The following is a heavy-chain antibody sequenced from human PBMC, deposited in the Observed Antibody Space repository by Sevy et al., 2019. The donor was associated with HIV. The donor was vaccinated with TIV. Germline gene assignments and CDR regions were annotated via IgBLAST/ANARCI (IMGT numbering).Heavy chain of an antibody. J-gene: IGHJ4*02. D-gene: IGHD2-15*01. Sequence: SETLSLTCAVSGVSFSDYYWAWIRQPPGKGLEWIGEVSQSGGANYNPSLRSRVIMSLDTSNNHFSLKLTSVTAADTAVYYCARGPLFSPEYCSGGTCPTIDYWGQGTLVTVSS. CDR1: GVSFSDYY. V-gene: IGHV4-34*01. CDR2: VSQSGGA. CDR3: ARGPLFSPEYCSGGTCPTIDY.